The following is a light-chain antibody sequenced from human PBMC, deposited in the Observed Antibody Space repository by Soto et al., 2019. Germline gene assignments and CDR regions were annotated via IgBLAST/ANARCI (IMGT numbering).Light chain of an antibody. CDR1: QSVSRSY. Sequence: EVVLTQSPGTLSLSPGERATLSCWASQSVSRSYLAWYQQKPGQAPRLLIYIASSRATGIPDRFSGSGSGTHFTLTIRRLEPEDFAMYYCQQYGSSPYTFGEGTKMESK. CDR3: QQYGSSPYT. CDR2: IAS. J-gene: IGKJ2*01. V-gene: IGKV3-20*01.